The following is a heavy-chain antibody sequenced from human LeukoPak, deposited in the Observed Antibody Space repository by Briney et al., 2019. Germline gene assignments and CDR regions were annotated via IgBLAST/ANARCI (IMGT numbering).Heavy chain of an antibody. D-gene: IGHD2-2*01. CDR3: AARPGCSSTSCYVVY. CDR1: GGTFSSYA. CDR2: IIPIFGTA. V-gene: IGHV1-69*13. J-gene: IGHJ4*02. Sequence: SVKVSCKASGGTFSSYAISWVRQAPGQGLEWMGGIIPIFGTANYAQKFQGRVTITADESMSTAYMELSSLRSEDTAVYYCAARPGCSSTSCYVVYWGQGTLVTVSS.